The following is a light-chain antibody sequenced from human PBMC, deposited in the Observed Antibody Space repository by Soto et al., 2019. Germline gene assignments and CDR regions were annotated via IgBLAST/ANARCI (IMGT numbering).Light chain of an antibody. CDR3: QQYNSYSWT. CDR2: AAS. Sequence: DIQLTQSPSFLSASVGDRVTITCRASQGISSWLAWYQQKPGKAPNLLIYAASRLQSGVPSRFSGSGSGTEFTLTISSLQPDDFATYYCQQYNSYSWTFGQGTKVDIK. V-gene: IGKV1D-16*01. CDR1: QGISSW. J-gene: IGKJ1*01.